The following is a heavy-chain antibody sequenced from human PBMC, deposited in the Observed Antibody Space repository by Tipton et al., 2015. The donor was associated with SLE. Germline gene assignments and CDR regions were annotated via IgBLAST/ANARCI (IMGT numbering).Heavy chain of an antibody. CDR3: ARLYYDILTGSSRDWYFDY. CDR2: IYYSGST. J-gene: IGHJ4*02. Sequence: TLSLTCTVSGGSISSSSYYWGWIRQPPGKGLEWIGSIYYSGSTYYNPSLKSRVTISVDTPKNQCSLKLSSVTAADTAVYYCARLYYDILTGSSRDWYFDYWGQGTLVTVSS. V-gene: IGHV4-39*07. CDR1: GGSISSSSYY. D-gene: IGHD3-9*01.